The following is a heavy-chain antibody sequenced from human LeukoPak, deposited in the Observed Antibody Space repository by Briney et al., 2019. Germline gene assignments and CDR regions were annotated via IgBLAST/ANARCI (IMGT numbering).Heavy chain of an antibody. CDR2: INPNSGGT. CDR1: GYTFTGHY. V-gene: IGHV1-2*02. CDR3: ARTRVYYDSSGYGY. J-gene: IGHJ4*02. Sequence: ASVKVSCKASGYTFTGHYMHWVRQAPGQGLEWMGWINPNSGGTNYTQKFQGRVTMTRDTSISTAYMELSRLRSDDTAVYYCARTRVYYDSSGYGYWGQGTLVTASS. D-gene: IGHD3-22*01.